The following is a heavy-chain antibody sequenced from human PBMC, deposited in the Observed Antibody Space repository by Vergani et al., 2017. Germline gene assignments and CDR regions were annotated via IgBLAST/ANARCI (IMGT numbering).Heavy chain of an antibody. V-gene: IGHV4-30-4*08. CDR2: IYYSGST. J-gene: IGHJ4*02. CDR1: GGSISSGDHY. CDR3: ARYCSSTSCQTGFDY. D-gene: IGHD2-2*01. Sequence: QVQLQESGPGLVKPSQTLSLTCTVSGGSISSGDHYWSWLRQPPGKGLEWIGYIYYSGSTYYNPSLKSRVTISVDTSKNQFSLKLSSVTAADTAVYYCARYCSSTSCQTGFDYWGQGTLVTVSS.